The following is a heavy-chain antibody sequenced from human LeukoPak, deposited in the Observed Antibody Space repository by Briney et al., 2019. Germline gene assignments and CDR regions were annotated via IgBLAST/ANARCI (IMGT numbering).Heavy chain of an antibody. CDR2: INPNSGGA. V-gene: IGHV1-2*06. CDR3: ARDSPIVGTFYAFDI. D-gene: IGHD1-26*01. Sequence: RVASVKVSSKASGYTFIGYYLHWVRQAPGQGPEWMGHINPNSGGADYAQKFQGRVTMTRDTSISTVYMELSRLRSDDTAVYYCARDSPIVGTFYAFDIWGQRTMVAVSP. CDR1: GYTFIGYY. J-gene: IGHJ3*02.